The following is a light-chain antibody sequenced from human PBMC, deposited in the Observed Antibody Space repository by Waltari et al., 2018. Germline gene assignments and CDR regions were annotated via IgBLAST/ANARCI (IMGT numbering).Light chain of an antibody. Sequence: QLVLTQSPSASASLGASITLTCTLSSGHYSNVIAXLQQLPEKGPQYLMKVNSDGSHSRGNEIPDRFSGSSSGAERYLTLSSLQSEDEADYYCQTGGHGTWVFGGGTKLTVL. CDR1: SGHYSNV. V-gene: IGLV4-69*01. CDR2: VNSDGSH. CDR3: QTGGHGTWV. J-gene: IGLJ3*02.